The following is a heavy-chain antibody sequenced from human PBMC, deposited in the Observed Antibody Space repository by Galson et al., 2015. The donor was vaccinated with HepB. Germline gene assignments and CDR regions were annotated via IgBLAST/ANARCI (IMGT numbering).Heavy chain of an antibody. J-gene: IGHJ5*02. CDR2: IKSKTDDEPT. Sequence: SLRLSCAATGFPFNNAWMTWVRQAPGMGLEWVGRIKSKTDDEPTDHAAPGKGRFTISRDDSKNRLYLQMNSLKTADTAVYYCTTDVDYSAYWSWLDPWGQGTLVTVSS. CDR3: TTDVDYSAYWSWLDP. CDR1: GFPFNNAW. D-gene: IGHD2-8*02. V-gene: IGHV3-15*01.